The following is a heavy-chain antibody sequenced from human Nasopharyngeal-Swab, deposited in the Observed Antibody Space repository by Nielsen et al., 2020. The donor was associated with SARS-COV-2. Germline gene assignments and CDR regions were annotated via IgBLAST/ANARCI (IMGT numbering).Heavy chain of an antibody. D-gene: IGHD6-19*01. CDR2: IYYSGST. Sequence: SETLSLTCTVSGGFIDNYYWSWIRQSPRKGLEWIGFIYYSGSTNYNPSLESRVAISIDTSKNQFSLKLKSVTAADTAVYYCARRYNRGWDSWFDPWGQGTLVTVSS. V-gene: IGHV4-59*08. CDR1: GGFIDNYY. CDR3: ARRYNRGWDSWFDP. J-gene: IGHJ5*02.